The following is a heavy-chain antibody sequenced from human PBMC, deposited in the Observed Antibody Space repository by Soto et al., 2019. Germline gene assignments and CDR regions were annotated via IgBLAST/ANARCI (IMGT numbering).Heavy chain of an antibody. CDR2: IKSKTDGGTT. D-gene: IGHD1-1*01. Sequence: GGSLRLSCAASGFTFSNAWMSWVRQAPGKGLEWVGRIKSKTDGGTTDYAAPVKGRFTISRDDSKNTLYLQMNSLKTEDTAVYYCTTDLSWNDVDFDYWGQGTLVTVSS. V-gene: IGHV3-15*01. CDR1: GFTFSNAW. J-gene: IGHJ4*02. CDR3: TTDLSWNDVDFDY.